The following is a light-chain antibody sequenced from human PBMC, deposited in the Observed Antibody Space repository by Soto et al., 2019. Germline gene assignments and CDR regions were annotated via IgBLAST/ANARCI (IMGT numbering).Light chain of an antibody. CDR2: EVR. J-gene: IGLJ2*01. CDR3: CSYAGSNNVI. CDR1: SGDVGGYNF. V-gene: IGLV2-8*01. Sequence: QAVVTQPPSASGSPGQSVTISCAGTSGDVGGYNFVSWYQHHPGKAPKLMIYEVRKRPSGVPDRFSASKSGNTASLTVSGLQPEDEADYYCCSYAGSNNVIFGGGTKVTVL.